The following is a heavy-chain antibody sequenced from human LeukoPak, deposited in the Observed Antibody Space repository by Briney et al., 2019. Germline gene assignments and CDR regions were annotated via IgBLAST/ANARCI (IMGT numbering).Heavy chain of an antibody. CDR3: ARVGGNSALSLGFDY. CDR1: GTSIRNHY. V-gene: IGHV4-4*07. CDR2: FETSGST. D-gene: IGHD4-23*01. Sequence: SETLSLTCTVSGTSIRNHYWSWIRQSAGKGLEWIGRFETSGSTNYNPSLKSRVTISVDTSKNQFSLKLSSVTAADTAVYYCARVGGNSALSLGFDYWGQGTLVTVSS. J-gene: IGHJ4*02.